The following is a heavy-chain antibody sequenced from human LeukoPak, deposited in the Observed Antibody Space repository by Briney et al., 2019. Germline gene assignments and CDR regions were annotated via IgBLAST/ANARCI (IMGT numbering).Heavy chain of an antibody. CDR3: ASKPGYSSGWSELYFDY. V-gene: IGHV4-59*08. J-gene: IGHJ4*02. Sequence: PSETLSLTCTVSCGSISSYYWSWLRQPPGKGLELIGYIYYSGSTNYNPSLKSRVTISVATSKNQFSLKLSSVTAADTSVYYCASKPGYSSGWSELYFDYWGQGTLVTVSS. D-gene: IGHD6-19*01. CDR1: CGSISSYY. CDR2: IYYSGST.